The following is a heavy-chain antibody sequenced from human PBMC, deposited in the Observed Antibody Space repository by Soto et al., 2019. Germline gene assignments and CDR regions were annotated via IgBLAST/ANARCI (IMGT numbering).Heavy chain of an antibody. J-gene: IGHJ4*02. D-gene: IGHD4-17*01. CDR3: ERGGYGGNSVLAY. CDR2: MFYRGSS. V-gene: IGHV4-31*03. CDR1: GGSVSSATYH. Sequence: QVPLEESGPGLVRPSQTLSLTCTVSGGSVSSATYHCSWIRQVPGKNLEWIGYMFYRGSSYYNPSVRGRVSISLDPSKNQLSLNLNSVTAADTAVYYGERGGYGGNSVLAYWGQGTLVTVSS.